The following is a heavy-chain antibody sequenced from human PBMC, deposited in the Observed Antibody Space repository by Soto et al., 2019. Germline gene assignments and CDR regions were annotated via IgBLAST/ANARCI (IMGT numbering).Heavy chain of an antibody. CDR1: GGSISSYY. V-gene: IGHV4-59*01. CDR3: ARWAAGFDY. CDR2: IYYSGST. D-gene: IGHD6-13*01. Sequence: PSETLSLTCTVSGGSISSYYWSWIRQPPGKGLEWIGSIYYSGSTNYNPSLKSRVTILVDTSKNQFSLKLSSVTAADTAVYYCARWAAGFDYWGQGTLVTVSS. J-gene: IGHJ4*02.